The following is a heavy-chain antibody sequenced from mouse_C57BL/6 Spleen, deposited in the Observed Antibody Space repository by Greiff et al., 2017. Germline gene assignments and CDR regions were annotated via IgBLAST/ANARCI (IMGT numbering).Heavy chain of an antibody. CDR2: IRSKSNNYAT. V-gene: IGHV10-1*01. CDR3: VRELAYYFDY. Sequence: EAGGGLVQPKGSLKLSCAASGFSFNTYAMNWVRQAPGKGLEWVARIRSKSNNYATYYADSVKDRFTISRDDSESMLYLQMNNLKTEDTAMYYCVRELAYYFDYWGQGTTLTVSS. J-gene: IGHJ2*01. CDR1: GFSFNTYA.